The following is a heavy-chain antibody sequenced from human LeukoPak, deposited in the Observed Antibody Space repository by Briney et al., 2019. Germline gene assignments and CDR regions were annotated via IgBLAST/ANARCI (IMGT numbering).Heavy chain of an antibody. CDR2: VFHSGST. CDR1: GGSISSGGYS. Sequence: SETLSLTCAVSGGSISSGGYSWSWIRQPPGKGLEWIGYVFHSGSTYYNPSLKSRVTISVDRSKNQFSLNLSSVTAADTAVYYCARDSPPGDAFDIWGQGTMVTVSS. J-gene: IGHJ3*02. CDR3: ARDSPPGDAFDI. V-gene: IGHV4-30-2*01.